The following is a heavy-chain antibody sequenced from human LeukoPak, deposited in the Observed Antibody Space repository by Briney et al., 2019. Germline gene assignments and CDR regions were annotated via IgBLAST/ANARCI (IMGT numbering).Heavy chain of an antibody. CDR3: AREPYGSGGYGVDY. D-gene: IGHD3-10*01. V-gene: IGHV3-20*03. CDR2: INWNGGST. CDR1: GFTLDDSG. Sequence: PGLSLRLAYAASGFTLDDSGRTWACRAPLNGLEWVSGINWNGGSTGYADAAKGRFNSSRDNAKNSLYRRMNSLIAKATTLYYCAREPYGSGGYGVDYWGQGTLVTVSS. J-gene: IGHJ4*02.